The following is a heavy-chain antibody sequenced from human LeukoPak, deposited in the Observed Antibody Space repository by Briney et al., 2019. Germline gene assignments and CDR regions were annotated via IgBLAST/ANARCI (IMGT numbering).Heavy chain of an antibody. D-gene: IGHD3-3*01. CDR2: INSDGSST. J-gene: IGHJ4*02. Sequence: GGSLRLSCAASGFTFSSYWMHWVRQAPGKGLVWVSRINSDGSSTSYADSVKGRFTISRDNSKNTLYLQMNSLRAEDTAVYYCAKGLSYSKYYDFWSGSGTFDYWGQGTLVTVSS. CDR3: AKGLSYSKYYDFWSGSGTFDY. CDR1: GFTFSSYW. V-gene: IGHV3-74*01.